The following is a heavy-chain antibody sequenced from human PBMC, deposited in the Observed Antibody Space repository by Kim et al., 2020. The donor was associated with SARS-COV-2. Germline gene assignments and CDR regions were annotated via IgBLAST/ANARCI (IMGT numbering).Heavy chain of an antibody. J-gene: IGHJ3*02. V-gene: IGHV4-59*09. Sequence: LRSRVTISVDTSKNPFSLKLSSVTAADTAVYYCARGRYDSTGYYYGAFDIWGQGTMVTVSS. D-gene: IGHD3-22*01. CDR3: ARGRYDSTGYYYGAFDI.